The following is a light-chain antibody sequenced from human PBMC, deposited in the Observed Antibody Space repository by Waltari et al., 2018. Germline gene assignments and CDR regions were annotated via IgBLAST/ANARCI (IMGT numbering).Light chain of an antibody. CDR1: QSISTY. CDR3: QQSYSAPPT. Sequence: DIQMTQSPSSLSASVGDRVTITCRASQSISTYLNWYQQKSGKDPHLLIFGASILQSVVPSRFSGSVSGTDFTLTISSLQLEDFATFYCQQSYSAPPTFGQGTKVEIK. CDR2: GAS. J-gene: IGKJ1*01. V-gene: IGKV1-39*01.